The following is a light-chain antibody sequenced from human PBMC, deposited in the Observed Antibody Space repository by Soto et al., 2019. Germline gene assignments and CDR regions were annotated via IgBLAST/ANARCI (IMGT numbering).Light chain of an antibody. V-gene: IGKV4-1*01. Sequence: VMMQSPESVAAAPRERATINCKCSNRILCSYNNKNYLAWYQQKPGQPPKLLIYWASTRESGVPARFSGSGSGTDFTLTITSLRAEDVAVYYCQQYYSTPRAFGQGTKVDIK. CDR1: NRILCSYNNKNY. CDR2: WAS. J-gene: IGKJ2*01. CDR3: QQYYSTPRA.